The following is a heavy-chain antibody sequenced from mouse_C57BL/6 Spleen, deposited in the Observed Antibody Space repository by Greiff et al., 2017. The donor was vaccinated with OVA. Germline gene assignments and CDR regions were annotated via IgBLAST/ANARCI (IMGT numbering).Heavy chain of an antibody. CDR1: GYTFTSYW. D-gene: IGHD2-1*01. Sequence: QVQLKQPGAELVMPGASVKLSCKASGYTFTSYWMHWVKQRPGQGLEWIGEIDPSDSYTNYNQKFKGKSTLTVDKSSSTAYMQLSSLTSEDSAVYYCARNYGNFLFAYWGQGTLVTVSA. V-gene: IGHV1-69*01. CDR3: ARNYGNFLFAY. CDR2: IDPSDSYT. J-gene: IGHJ3*01.